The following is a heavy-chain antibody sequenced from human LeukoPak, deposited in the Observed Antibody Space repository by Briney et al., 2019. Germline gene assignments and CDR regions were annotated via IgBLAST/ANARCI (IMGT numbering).Heavy chain of an antibody. D-gene: IGHD6-13*01. V-gene: IGHV3-30*18. CDR2: VSYDGSNK. CDR1: GFTFSSYG. Sequence: GGSLRLSCEASGFTFSSYGMHWFRQAPGKGLEWVAVVSYDGSNKYYADSVEGRFTISRDNSKNTLYLQMNSLRAEDTAVYYCAKVSTYTTSWRYFDYWGQGTLVTVSS. CDR3: AKVSTYTTSWRYFDY. J-gene: IGHJ4*02.